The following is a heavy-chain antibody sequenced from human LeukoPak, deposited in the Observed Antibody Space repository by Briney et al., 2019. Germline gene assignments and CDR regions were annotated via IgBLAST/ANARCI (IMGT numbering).Heavy chain of an antibody. CDR3: ARGWNYGDY. CDR1: GGAISSYY. V-gene: IGHV4-59*01. CDR2: VSYTGDA. Sequence: SETLSLTCAVPGGAISSYYWSWIRQPPGKGLEWIGYVSYTGDASQNPSLRGRVTMSVDTSNNQVPLELSSVTAADTAVYYCARGWNYGDYWGQGTLVTVSS. D-gene: IGHD3-3*01. J-gene: IGHJ4*02.